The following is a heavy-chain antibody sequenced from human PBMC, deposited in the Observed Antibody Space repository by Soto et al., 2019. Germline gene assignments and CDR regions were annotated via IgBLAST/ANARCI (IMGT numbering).Heavy chain of an antibody. V-gene: IGHV3-23*01. J-gene: IGHJ4*02. D-gene: IGHD6-13*01. CDR1: GFTFSSYA. Sequence: EVQLLESGGGLVQPGGSLRLSCAASGFTFSSYAMRWVRQAPGKGLEWVSAISGRGGSTYYADSVKGRFTISRDNSKHTLYLQMNSLRADDTAVYSCARRGPGTYFDYWGQGTLVTVSS. CDR2: ISGRGGST. CDR3: ARRGPGTYFDY.